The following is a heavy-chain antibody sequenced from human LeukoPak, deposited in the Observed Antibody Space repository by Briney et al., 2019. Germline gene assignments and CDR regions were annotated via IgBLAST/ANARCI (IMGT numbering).Heavy chain of an antibody. CDR2: INHSGSA. V-gene: IGHV4-34*01. CDR1: GGSFSNYY. CDR3: ARVGYNSGWYYFDF. Sequence: SETLSLTCAVYGGSFSNYYWTWIRQPPGKGLEWIGEINHSGSARYNPSLKSRVTISVDTSKNHFSLKLNSVTAADTAVYYCARVGYNSGWYYFDFWGQGTLVTVSS. D-gene: IGHD6-19*01. J-gene: IGHJ4*02.